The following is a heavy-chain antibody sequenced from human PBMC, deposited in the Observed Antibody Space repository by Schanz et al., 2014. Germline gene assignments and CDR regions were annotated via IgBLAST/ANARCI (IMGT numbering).Heavy chain of an antibody. V-gene: IGHV3-74*01. D-gene: IGHD3-3*01. CDR3: VRDSFFAFDY. CDR2: INSVGSNT. Sequence: EVQLLESGGGLVQPGGSLRLSCAASGFTFSSYWMHWVRQVPGKGLVWVARINSVGSNTDYADSVKGRFTMSRDNAKNSVFLQMNSLRAEDTAVYYCVRDSFFAFDYWGQGTLVTVSS. CDR1: GFTFSSYW. J-gene: IGHJ4*02.